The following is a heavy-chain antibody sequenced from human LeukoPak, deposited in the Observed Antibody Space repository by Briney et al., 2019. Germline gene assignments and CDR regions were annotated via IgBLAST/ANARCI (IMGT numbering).Heavy chain of an antibody. Sequence: GGSLRLSCAASGFTFSSYAMSWVRQAPGKGLEWVSAISGSGGSTYYADSVKGRFTISRDNSKNTLYLQMNSLRGEDTAVYYCAKSYYDLWSGSDYWGQGTLVTVSS. J-gene: IGHJ4*02. CDR3: AKSYYDLWSGSDY. CDR2: ISGSGGST. V-gene: IGHV3-23*01. D-gene: IGHD3-3*01. CDR1: GFTFSSYA.